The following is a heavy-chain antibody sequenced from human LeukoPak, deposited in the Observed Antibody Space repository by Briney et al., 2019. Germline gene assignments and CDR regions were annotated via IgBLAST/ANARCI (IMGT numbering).Heavy chain of an antibody. D-gene: IGHD4/OR15-4a*01. Sequence: VASVKVSCKASGYTFTSYYMHWVRHAPGQGLEWMGWMNPNSGNTGYAQKLQGRVTMTRNTSISTAYMELSSLRSEDTAVYYCARVTLKYGGNALGYWGQGTLVTVSS. CDR2: MNPNSGNT. V-gene: IGHV1-8*02. CDR1: GYTFTSYY. CDR3: ARVTLKYGGNALGY. J-gene: IGHJ4*02.